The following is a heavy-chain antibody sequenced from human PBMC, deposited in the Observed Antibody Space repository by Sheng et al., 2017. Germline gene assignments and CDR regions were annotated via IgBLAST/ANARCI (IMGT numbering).Heavy chain of an antibody. V-gene: IGHV3-23*04. D-gene: IGHD3-16*01. Sequence: EVQLVESGGGLVQPGGSLRLSCAASGFTFSMFAMSWVRQAPGKGLEWVSTISGTGEKIWDADSVKGRFTIPRDNSKNTLYLQMNSLRAEDTAVYYCAKDERDGWELGEQWGHGTLVTVSS. CDR3: AKDERDGWELGEQ. CDR1: GFTFSMFA. CDR2: ISGTGEKI. J-gene: IGHJ4*01.